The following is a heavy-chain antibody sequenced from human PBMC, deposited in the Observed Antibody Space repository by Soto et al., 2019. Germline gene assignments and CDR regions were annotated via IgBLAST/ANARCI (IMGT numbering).Heavy chain of an antibody. CDR3: ARLAVAGTGFDY. CDR2: IYYSGGT. J-gene: IGHJ4*02. V-gene: IGHV4-59*01. CDR1: GGSISSYY. D-gene: IGHD6-19*01. Sequence: NPSETLSLTCTVSGGSISSYYWSWIRQPPGKGLEWIGYIYYSGGTNYNPSLKSRVTISVDTSKNQFSLKLSSVTAADTAVYYCARLAVAGTGFDYWGQGTLVTVSS.